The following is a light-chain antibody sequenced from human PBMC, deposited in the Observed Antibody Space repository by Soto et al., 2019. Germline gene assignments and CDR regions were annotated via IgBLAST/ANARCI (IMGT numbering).Light chain of an antibody. Sequence: EVVWTQSPGTLSLSAGERATLSCRASQSVASNQLAWYQQKPGQAPRLLIYAASTRAAGVPDRFSGSGSGTDFPRTISRLEPEDFGVFFCHHYGRSPIFTFGPGTTVDMK. CDR2: AAS. V-gene: IGKV3-20*01. CDR3: HHYGRSPIFT. CDR1: QSVASNQ. J-gene: IGKJ3*01.